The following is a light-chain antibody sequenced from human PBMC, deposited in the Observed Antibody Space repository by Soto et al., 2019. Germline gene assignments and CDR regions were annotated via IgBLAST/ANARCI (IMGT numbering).Light chain of an antibody. CDR3: QQYKSYSWT. CDR2: DAS. CDR1: QSISSW. V-gene: IGKV1-5*01. J-gene: IGKJ1*01. Sequence: DIQMTQSPSTLSASVGDRVTITCRASQSISSWLAWYQQKPGKAPKLLIYDASSLESGVPSRVGGSGGGTEFALTISSVGADDVAGYYGQQYKSYSWTFGQGTKVDI.